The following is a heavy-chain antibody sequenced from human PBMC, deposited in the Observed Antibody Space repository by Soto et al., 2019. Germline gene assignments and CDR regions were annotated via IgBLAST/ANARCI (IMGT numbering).Heavy chain of an antibody. J-gene: IGHJ6*02. CDR1: GFTFSSYA. CDR2: ISGSGGST. Sequence: EVQLLESGGGLVQPGGSLRLSCAASGFTFSSYAMSWVRQAPGKGLEWVSAISGSGGSTYYADSVKGRFTISRDNSKNTLYLKMNSLRAEDTAIYYCENDGGSSWYLADYYGMDVCGHGTTVTVSS. V-gene: IGHV3-23*01. CDR3: ENDGGSSWYLADYYGMDV. D-gene: IGHD6-13*01.